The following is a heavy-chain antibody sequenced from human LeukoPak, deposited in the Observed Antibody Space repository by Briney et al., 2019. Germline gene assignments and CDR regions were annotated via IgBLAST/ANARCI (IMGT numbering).Heavy chain of an antibody. CDR3: ARGPSITMVRGGQWYYYMDV. J-gene: IGHJ6*03. CDR1: GGTFSSYA. CDR2: IIPIFGTA. D-gene: IGHD3-10*01. V-gene: IGHV1-69*06. Sequence: SVKVSCKASGGTFSSYAISWVRQAPGQGLEWMGGIIPIFGTANYAQKFRGRVTITADKSTRTAYMELSSLRSEDTAVYYCARGPSITMVRGGQWYYYMDVWGKGTTVTISS.